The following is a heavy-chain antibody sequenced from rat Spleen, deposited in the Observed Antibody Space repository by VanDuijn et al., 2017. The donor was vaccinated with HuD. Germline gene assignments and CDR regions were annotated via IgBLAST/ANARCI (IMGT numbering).Heavy chain of an antibody. J-gene: IGHJ2*01. V-gene: IGHV5-27*01. CDR1: GFTFSNYG. CDR3: TTGTF. Sequence: EVQLVESGGGSVQPGRSMKLSCVASGFTFSNYGMAWVRQATKKGLEWVTYINSDGGGTYYRDSVKGRFTISRDDAKNTLYLQMDSLRSEDTATYYCTTGTFWGQGVMVTVSS. CDR2: INSDGGGT.